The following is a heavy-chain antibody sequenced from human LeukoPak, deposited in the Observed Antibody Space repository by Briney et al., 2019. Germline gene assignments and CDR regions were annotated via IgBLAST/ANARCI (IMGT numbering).Heavy chain of an antibody. J-gene: IGHJ1*01. Sequence: SETLSLTCTVSGGSVSSGSYYWSWIRQPPGKGLEWIGDIYYSGSTNYNPSLKSRVTISVDTSKNQFSLKLSSVTAADTAVYYCASCVVVTATKYFQHWGQGTLVTVSS. CDR2: IYYSGST. CDR1: GGSVSSGSYY. V-gene: IGHV4-61*01. D-gene: IGHD2-21*02. CDR3: ASCVVVTATKYFQH.